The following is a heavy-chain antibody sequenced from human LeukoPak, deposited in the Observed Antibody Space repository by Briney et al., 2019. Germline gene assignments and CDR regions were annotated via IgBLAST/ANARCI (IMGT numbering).Heavy chain of an antibody. CDR3: ARDYSGDSWFDP. CDR1: GGSITDYY. Sequence: PSETLSLTCIVSGGSITDYYWSWIRQPAGKGLEWIGRIYTSGSTKYNPSLKSRVTISVDTSKNQFSLKVTSVTAAYTAVYYCARDYSGDSWFDPWGQGTLVTVSS. J-gene: IGHJ5*02. CDR2: IYTSGST. V-gene: IGHV4-4*07. D-gene: IGHD2-21*02.